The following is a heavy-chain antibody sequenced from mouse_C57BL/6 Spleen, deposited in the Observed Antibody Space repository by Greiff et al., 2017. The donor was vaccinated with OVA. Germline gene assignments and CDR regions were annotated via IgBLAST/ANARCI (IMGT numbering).Heavy chain of an antibody. D-gene: IGHD1-1*01. V-gene: IGHV1-69*01. CDR3: ARSYYGSSYWYFDV. Sequence: QVQLQQPGAELVMPGASVKLSCKASGYTFTSYWMHWVKQRPGQGLEWIGEIDPSDSYTNYNQQFKGKSTLTVDKSSSTAYMQLSSLTSEDSAVYYCARSYYGSSYWYFDVWGTGTMVTVSS. CDR1: GYTFTSYW. CDR2: IDPSDSYT. J-gene: IGHJ1*03.